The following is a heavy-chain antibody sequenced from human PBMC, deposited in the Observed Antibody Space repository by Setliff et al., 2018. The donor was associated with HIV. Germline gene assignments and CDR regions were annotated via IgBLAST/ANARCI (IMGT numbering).Heavy chain of an antibody. CDR3: ARTHYNFNLLEYYYYYYMDV. CDR2: IYYSGRT. D-gene: IGHD3-3*01. Sequence: SETLSLTCIVSRGSISSTSHYWGWVRQSPGRRLEWIGSIYYSGRTYYNPSLKSRVTMSVDTSKNQFSLNLSSMTAADTAVYYCARTHYNFNLLEYYYYYYMDVWGKGTTVTVSS. J-gene: IGHJ6*03. CDR1: RGSISSTSHY. V-gene: IGHV4-39*07.